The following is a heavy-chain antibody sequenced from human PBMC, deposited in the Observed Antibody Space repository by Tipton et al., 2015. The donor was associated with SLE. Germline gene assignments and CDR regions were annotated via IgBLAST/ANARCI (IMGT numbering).Heavy chain of an antibody. Sequence: TLSLTCAVSGYSISSGYYWGWIRQPPGKGLEWIGSIYHSGSTYYNPSLKSRVTISVDTSKNQFSLKLSSVTAADTAVYYCARPTGYPYYFDYWGQGTLVTVSS. CDR1: GYSISSGYY. J-gene: IGHJ4*02. CDR2: IYHSGST. D-gene: IGHD5-12*01. CDR3: ARPTGYPYYFDY. V-gene: IGHV4-38-2*01.